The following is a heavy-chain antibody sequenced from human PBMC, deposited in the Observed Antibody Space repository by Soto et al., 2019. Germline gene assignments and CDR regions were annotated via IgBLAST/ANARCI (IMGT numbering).Heavy chain of an antibody. Sequence: GGSLRLSCAASGFTFSYYGMHWVRQAPGKGLEWVALISFDAVSQYYADSVKGRFTISRDNSKNTLYLQMNSLRAEDTAVYYCAKGRYYYDSSGFDILDAFDIWGQGTMVTLSS. CDR3: AKGRYYYDSSGFDILDAFDI. V-gene: IGHV3-30*18. CDR2: ISFDAVSQ. J-gene: IGHJ3*02. CDR1: GFTFSYYG. D-gene: IGHD3-22*01.